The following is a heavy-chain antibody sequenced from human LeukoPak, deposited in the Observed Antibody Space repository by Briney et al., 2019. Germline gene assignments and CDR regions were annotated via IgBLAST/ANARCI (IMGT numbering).Heavy chain of an antibody. CDR2: IIPIFGTA. CDR1: GGTFSSYA. CDR3: ARGLITPRNFVVVPAAIGYYMDV. J-gene: IGHJ6*03. V-gene: IGHV1-69*05. Sequence: ASVKVSCKASGGTFSSYAISWVRQAPGQGLEWMGGIIPIFGTANYAQKFQGRVTITTDESTSTAYMELSSLRSEDTAAYYCARGLITPRNFVVVPAAIGYYMDVWGKGTTVTVSS. D-gene: IGHD2-2*01.